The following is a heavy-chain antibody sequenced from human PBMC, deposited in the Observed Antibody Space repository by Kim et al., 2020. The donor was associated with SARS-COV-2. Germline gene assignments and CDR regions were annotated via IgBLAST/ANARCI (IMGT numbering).Heavy chain of an antibody. J-gene: IGHJ6*01. CDR1: GFTFSNYG. D-gene: IGHD2-21*02. Sequence: GGSLRLSCAASGFTFSNYGMHWVRQAPGKGLEWVAGIWCNGGGGYYAYSAPGQGTITRARAESTLSLQLQSLSAEDEAASYYASDESTDSGDCEEYYFYG. CDR3: ASDESTDSGDCEEYYFYG. V-gene: IGHV3-33*01. CDR2: IWCNGGGG.